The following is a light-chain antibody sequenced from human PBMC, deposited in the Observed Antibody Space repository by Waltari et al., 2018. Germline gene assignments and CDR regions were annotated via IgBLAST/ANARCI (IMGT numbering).Light chain of an antibody. J-gene: IGLJ1*01. CDR2: GDH. CDR1: SPNIGAGHG. CDR3: QAYEPSRGVPYV. Sequence: QPVLTQPPSVSGAPGQRVTISCTGTSPNIGAGHGGHWYQHLPGTAPKLLFYGDHSRPSGVTDRFSGSNSGTSASLAITGLQADDGGDYYCQAYEPSRGVPYVFGTGTKVTVL. V-gene: IGLV1-40*01.